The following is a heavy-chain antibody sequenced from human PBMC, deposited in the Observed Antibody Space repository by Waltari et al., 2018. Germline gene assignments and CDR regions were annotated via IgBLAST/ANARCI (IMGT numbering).Heavy chain of an antibody. Sequence: QVQLVQSGAEVKKPGASVKVSCKASGYTFTGYYMHWVRQAPGQGLEWTGRSNPNSGGTNAAQKCQGRVTMTRDTSISTAYMELSRLRSDDTAVYYCATTHGDYGEDYFDYWGQGTLVTVSS. V-gene: IGHV1-2*06. CDR3: ATTHGDYGEDYFDY. D-gene: IGHD4-17*01. CDR1: GYTFTGYY. CDR2: SNPNSGGT. J-gene: IGHJ4*02.